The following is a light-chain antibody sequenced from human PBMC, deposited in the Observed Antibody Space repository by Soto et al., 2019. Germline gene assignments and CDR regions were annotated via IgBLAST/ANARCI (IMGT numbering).Light chain of an antibody. V-gene: IGKV3-20*01. CDR1: QSISSDY. Sequence: ELVLTQSPGTLSLSPGERATLSCRASQSISSDYLAWYQQKPGQAPRLLIFGASSRATGIPDRFSGSGSGTQFTIAITRLEPEDFAVHYCEQYDSSPRTFGKGTKLEIK. CDR3: EQYDSSPRT. J-gene: IGKJ2*01. CDR2: GAS.